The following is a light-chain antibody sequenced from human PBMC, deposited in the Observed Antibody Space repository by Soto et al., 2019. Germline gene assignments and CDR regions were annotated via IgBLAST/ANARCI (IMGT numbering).Light chain of an antibody. Sequence: SYELTQPPSVSVAPGKTARITCGGNNIGSIRVHWYQQKPGQAPVLVIYYDSDRPSGIPERFSGSNSGNTATLTISRVEAGDEADYYCQVWDSSSDPSVVFGGGTKLTVL. J-gene: IGLJ2*01. CDR3: QVWDSSSDPSVV. CDR2: YDS. V-gene: IGLV3-21*04. CDR1: NIGSIR.